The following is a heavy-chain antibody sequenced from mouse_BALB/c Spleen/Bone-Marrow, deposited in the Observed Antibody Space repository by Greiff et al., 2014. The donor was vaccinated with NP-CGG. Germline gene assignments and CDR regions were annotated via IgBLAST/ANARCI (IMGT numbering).Heavy chain of an antibody. D-gene: IGHD1-2*01. CDR2: ISGGGNS. CDR1: GFSFSSYA. CDR3: ARARGVTTATPYYFDY. J-gene: IGHJ2*01. V-gene: IGHV5-6-5*01. Sequence: VQLKESGGGLVKPGGSLKLSCAASGFSFSSYAVSWVRQTPEKRLEWVASISGGGNSYHSDNMKGRFTISRDNSRNILYLQMSSLRSEDTAMYYCARARGVTTATPYYFDYWGQGTALTVSS.